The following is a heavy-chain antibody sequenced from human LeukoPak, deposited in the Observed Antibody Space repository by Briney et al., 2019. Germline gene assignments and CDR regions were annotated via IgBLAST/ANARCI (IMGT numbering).Heavy chain of an antibody. CDR3: ARSSDYGDYD. CDR2: IYYSGRT. V-gene: IGHV4-31*03. Sequence: SQTLSLTCTVSGVSVNSGGYYWPWIRQHPGKGLEWFGYIYYSGRTYYNPSLKSRITISLDTSKNQFSLNLTSVSAADTAFYFCARSSDYGDYDWGQGTLITVSS. J-gene: IGHJ4*02. D-gene: IGHD4-17*01. CDR1: GVSVNSGGYY.